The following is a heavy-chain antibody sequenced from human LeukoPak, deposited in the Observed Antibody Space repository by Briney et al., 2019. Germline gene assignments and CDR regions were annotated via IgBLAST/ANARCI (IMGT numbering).Heavy chain of an antibody. CDR1: GFTFSSYA. Sequence: PGESLRLSCAASGFTFSSYAMSWVRQAPGKGLEWVSAISDSGGSTYYADSVKGRFTISRDNSKNTLYLQMNSLRAEDTAVYYCAKYNSGWYGGNWYFDLWGRGTLVTVSS. D-gene: IGHD6-19*01. CDR3: AKYNSGWYGGNWYFDL. V-gene: IGHV3-23*01. CDR2: ISDSGGST. J-gene: IGHJ2*01.